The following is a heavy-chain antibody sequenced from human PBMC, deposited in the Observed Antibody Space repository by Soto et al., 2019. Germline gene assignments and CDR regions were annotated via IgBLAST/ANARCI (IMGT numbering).Heavy chain of an antibody. Sequence: HPGGSLRLSCAASGFTFSSYAMIWVRQAPGKGLEWVSAISGSGGSTYYADSVKGRFTISRDNSKNTLYLQMNSLRAEDTAVYYCAKDWYGGYDYQGFYYYYYGMDVWGQGTTVTVSS. CDR2: ISGSGGST. J-gene: IGHJ6*02. D-gene: IGHD5-12*01. V-gene: IGHV3-23*01. CDR1: GFTFSSYA. CDR3: AKDWYGGYDYQGFYYYYYGMDV.